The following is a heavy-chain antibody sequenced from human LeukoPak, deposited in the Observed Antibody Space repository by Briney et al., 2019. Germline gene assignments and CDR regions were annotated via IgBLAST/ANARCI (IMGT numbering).Heavy chain of an antibody. J-gene: IGHJ4*02. CDR2: IYYSGST. Sequence: SETLSLTCTVSGGSISSSSYYWGWIRQPPGKGLEWIGSIYYSGSTYYNPSLKSRVTISVDTSKNQFSLKLSSVTAADTAVYYCARGQYGSGSYSHFDYWGQGTPVTVSS. V-gene: IGHV4-39*07. D-gene: IGHD3-10*01. CDR1: GGSISSSSYY. CDR3: ARGQYGSGSYSHFDY.